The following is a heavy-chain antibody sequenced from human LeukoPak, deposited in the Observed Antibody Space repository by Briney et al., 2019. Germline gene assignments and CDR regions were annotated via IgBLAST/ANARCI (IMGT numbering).Heavy chain of an antibody. CDR3: ARDAGGAWPFDY. Sequence: GGSLRLSCAASGFAFSNTGMTWVRQAPGRGLEWVSTISPTGEGTHYADSVKGRFTISRDNSKNTLSLEMNILRADDTATYYCARDAGGAWPFDYWGEGTRVIVSS. V-gene: IGHV3-23*01. CDR1: GFAFSNTG. D-gene: IGHD4-17*01. J-gene: IGHJ4*02. CDR2: ISPTGEGT.